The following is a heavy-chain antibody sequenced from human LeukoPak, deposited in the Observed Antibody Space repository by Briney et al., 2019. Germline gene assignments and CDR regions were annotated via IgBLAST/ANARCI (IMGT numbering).Heavy chain of an antibody. Sequence: SETLSLTCAVSGYSISSGYSWGWIRQPPGRGLEWIGSIYHSGSTYYNPSLKSRVTISVDTSKNQFSLKLSSVTAADTAVYYCARDSGQWLRPKYYFDYWGQGTLVTVSS. CDR2: IYHSGST. CDR1: GYSISSGYS. V-gene: IGHV4-38-2*02. D-gene: IGHD5-12*01. CDR3: ARDSGQWLRPKYYFDY. J-gene: IGHJ4*02.